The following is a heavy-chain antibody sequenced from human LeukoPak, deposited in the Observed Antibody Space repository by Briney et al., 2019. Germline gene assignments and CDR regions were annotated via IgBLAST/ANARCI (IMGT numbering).Heavy chain of an antibody. J-gene: IGHJ4*02. CDR3: AKRYYDSPLDY. V-gene: IGHV3-23*01. D-gene: IGHD3-3*01. CDR1: GFTFSIYA. Sequence: GGSLRLSCAASGFTFSIYAMNWVRQAPGKGLEWVSSISANGGETHYADSVKGRFTISRDNSKNTLYLQINNPRVEDTAVYYCAKRYYDSPLDYWGQGTLVTVSS. CDR2: ISANGGET.